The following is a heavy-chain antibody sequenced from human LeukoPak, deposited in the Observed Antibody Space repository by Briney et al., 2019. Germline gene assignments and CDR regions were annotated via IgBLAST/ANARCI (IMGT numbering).Heavy chain of an antibody. CDR3: AHRPPYPPPTHTYYDFWSGRAGWFDP. Sequence: SGPTLVNPTQTLTLTCTFSGFSLSTSGVGVGWIRQPPGKALEWLALIYWDDDKRYSPSLKSRLTITKDNSKNQVVLTMTNMDPVAPATYYCAHRPPYPPPTHTYYDFWSGRAGWFDPWGQGTLVTVSS. J-gene: IGHJ5*02. CDR1: GFSLSTSGVG. CDR2: IYWDDDK. D-gene: IGHD3-3*01. V-gene: IGHV2-5*02.